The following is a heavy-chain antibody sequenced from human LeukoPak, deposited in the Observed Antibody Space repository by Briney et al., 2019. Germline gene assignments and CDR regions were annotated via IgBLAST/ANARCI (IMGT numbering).Heavy chain of an antibody. D-gene: IGHD3-22*01. CDR1: GFTFDDYA. V-gene: IGHV3-43*02. Sequence: PGGSLRLSCAASGFTFDDYAIHWVRQAPEKGLEWVSFISGDGFSTNYTDSVKGRFIISRDNRKNSLYLQMNSLRIEDTALYYCAKEGGYHFDYWGQGTLVTVSS. J-gene: IGHJ4*02. CDR2: ISGDGFST. CDR3: AKEGGYHFDY.